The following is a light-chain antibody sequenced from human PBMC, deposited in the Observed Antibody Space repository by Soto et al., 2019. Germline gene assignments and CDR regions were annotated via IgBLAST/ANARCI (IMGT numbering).Light chain of an antibody. CDR1: SSSIGSNT. CDR2: SNN. CDR3: AAWDDSLNGGV. Sequence: QPVLTQPPSASGTPGQRVTISCSGSSSSIGSNTVNWYQQLPGTAPKLLIYSNNQRPSGVPDRFSGSKSGTSASLAISGLQSEDEADYYCAAWDDSLNGGVFGGGTKLTVL. J-gene: IGLJ2*01. V-gene: IGLV1-44*01.